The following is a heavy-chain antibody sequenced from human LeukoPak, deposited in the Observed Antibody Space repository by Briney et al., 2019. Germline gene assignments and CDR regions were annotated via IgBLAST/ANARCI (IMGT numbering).Heavy chain of an antibody. CDR1: GYTFTGYY. CDR2: INPNSGGT. J-gene: IGHJ5*02. V-gene: IGHV1-2*02. D-gene: IGHD2-2*01. Sequence: ASVNVSCKACGYTFTGYYMHWVGQAPAQGLAWMGWINPNSGGTNYAQKFQDRVTKTRDTSISTAYMELSRLRSDDTAVYYCARERGKNIVVVPAAPYFDPWGQGTLVTVSS. CDR3: ARERGKNIVVVPAAPYFDP.